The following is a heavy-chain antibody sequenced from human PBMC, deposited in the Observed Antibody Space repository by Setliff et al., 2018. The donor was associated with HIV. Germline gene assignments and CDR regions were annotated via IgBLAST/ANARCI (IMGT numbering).Heavy chain of an antibody. D-gene: IGHD4-4*01. Sequence: SETLSLTCTVSGGSSSTSDYYWGWIRQPPGKGLEWIGYIFYNGNTYYSPALKSRVTISIDTSRNRFSLRLSSVTAADTAVYYCARGPKISVTYSNYARDNWFDPWGQGTLVTVSS. V-gene: IGHV4-39*02. CDR3: ARGPKISVTYSNYARDNWFDP. CDR1: GGSSSTSDYY. J-gene: IGHJ5*02. CDR2: IFYNGNT.